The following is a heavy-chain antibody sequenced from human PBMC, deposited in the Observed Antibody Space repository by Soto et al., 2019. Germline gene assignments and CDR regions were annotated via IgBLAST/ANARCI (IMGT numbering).Heavy chain of an antibody. CDR1: GFTFSSYS. CDR3: ARDLISRLMATVKSSGYFDL. Sequence: EVQLVESGGGLVQPGGSLRLSCAASGFTFSSYSMNWVRQAPGKGLEWVSYISSSSSTIYYADSVKGRFTISRDNAKNSLYLQMNSLRDEDTAVYYCARDLISRLMATVKSSGYFDLWGRGTLVTVSS. CDR2: ISSSSSTI. V-gene: IGHV3-48*02. J-gene: IGHJ2*01. D-gene: IGHD4-17*01.